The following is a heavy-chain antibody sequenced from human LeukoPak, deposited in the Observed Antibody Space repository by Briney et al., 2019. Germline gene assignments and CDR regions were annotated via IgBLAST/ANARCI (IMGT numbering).Heavy chain of an antibody. CDR1: GFTFSSYS. V-gene: IGHV3-21*01. Sequence: GGSLRLSCAASGFTFSSYSMNWVRQAPGKGLEWVSSISGSSSYIYYADSVKGRFTISRDNSKNTLYLQMNSLRAEDTAVYYCAKGGGSYWVDYWGQGTLVTVSS. CDR3: AKGGGSYWVDY. J-gene: IGHJ4*02. CDR2: ISGSSSYI. D-gene: IGHD1-26*01.